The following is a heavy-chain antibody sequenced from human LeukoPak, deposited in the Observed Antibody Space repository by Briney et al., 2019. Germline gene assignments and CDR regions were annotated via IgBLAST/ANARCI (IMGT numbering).Heavy chain of an antibody. Sequence: PGGSLRLSCAASGFTFSSYSMNWVRQAPGKGLEWVSSISSSSSYIYYADSVKGRFTISRDNAKNSLYLQMNSLRAEDTAVYYCARDNMVRGVIQVFGYYYYMDVWGKGTTVTVSS. CDR1: GFTFSSYS. CDR3: ARDNMVRGVIQVFGYYYYMDV. CDR2: ISSSSSYI. D-gene: IGHD3-10*01. J-gene: IGHJ6*03. V-gene: IGHV3-21*01.